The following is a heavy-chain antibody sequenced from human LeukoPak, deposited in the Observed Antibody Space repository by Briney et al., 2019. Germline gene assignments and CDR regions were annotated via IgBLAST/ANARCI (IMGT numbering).Heavy chain of an antibody. J-gene: IGHJ4*02. Sequence: GGSLRLSCAASGFTFSSYAMHWVRQAPGKGLEWVAVISYDGSNKYYADSVKGRFTISRDNSKNTLYLQMNSLRAEDTAVYYCARGSPGATIFFVYFDYWGQGTLVTVSS. D-gene: IGHD1-26*01. CDR3: ARGSPGATIFFVYFDY. CDR1: GFTFSSYA. CDR2: ISYDGSNK. V-gene: IGHV3-30-3*01.